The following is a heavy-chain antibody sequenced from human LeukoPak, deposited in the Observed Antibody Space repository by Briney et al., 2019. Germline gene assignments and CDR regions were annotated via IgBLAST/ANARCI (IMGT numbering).Heavy chain of an antibody. J-gene: IGHJ4*02. CDR3: ARAPSIAVAGDY. V-gene: IGHV1-18*01. CDR1: GYTFTSYG. Sequence: GASVKVSCKASGYTFTSYGISRVRQAPGQGLEGMGWISAYNGNTNYAQKLQGRVTMTTDTSTSTAYMELRSLRSDDTAVYYCARAPSIAVAGDYWGQGTLVTVSS. CDR2: ISAYNGNT. D-gene: IGHD6-19*01.